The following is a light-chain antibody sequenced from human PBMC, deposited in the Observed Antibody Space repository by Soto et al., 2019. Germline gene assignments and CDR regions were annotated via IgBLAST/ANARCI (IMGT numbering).Light chain of an antibody. CDR1: QSVSSRN. V-gene: IGKV3-20*01. J-gene: IGKJ5*01. Sequence: EIVLTQSPGTLSLSPGERATLSCRASQSVSSRNLAWYQQKPGQAPRLLIYGASSRATGIPDRFSGSGSGTDFTLTISGLEPEDFAVYYCQQYGSSSLFGQGTRLEIK. CDR2: GAS. CDR3: QQYGSSSL.